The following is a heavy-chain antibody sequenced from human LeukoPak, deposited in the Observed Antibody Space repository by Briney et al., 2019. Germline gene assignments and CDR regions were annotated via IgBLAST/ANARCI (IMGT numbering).Heavy chain of an antibody. CDR2: ISAYNGNT. CDR1: GYTFTSYG. D-gene: IGHD1-1*01. Sequence: GSVKVSCKASGYTFTSYGISWVRQAPGQGLEWMGWISAYNGNTNYAQKLQGRVTMTTDTSTSTAYMELRSLRSDDTAVYYCARDPGLEELEDNWFDPWGQGTLVTVSS. V-gene: IGHV1-18*01. J-gene: IGHJ5*02. CDR3: ARDPGLEELEDNWFDP.